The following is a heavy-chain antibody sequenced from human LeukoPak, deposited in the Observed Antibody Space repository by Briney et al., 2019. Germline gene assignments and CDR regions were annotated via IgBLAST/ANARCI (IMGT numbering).Heavy chain of an antibody. D-gene: IGHD6-13*01. J-gene: IGHJ4*02. CDR2: ISGSGASR. Sequence: GGSLRLSCAASGFTFSSYAMSWVRQAPGKGLEWVSTISGSGASRYYADSLKGRFTISRDNSKNTLYLQMNSLRAEDTAVYYCAKDHGSSWYDPFDYWGQGTLVTVSS. CDR3: AKDHGSSWYDPFDY. CDR1: GFTFSSYA. V-gene: IGHV3-23*01.